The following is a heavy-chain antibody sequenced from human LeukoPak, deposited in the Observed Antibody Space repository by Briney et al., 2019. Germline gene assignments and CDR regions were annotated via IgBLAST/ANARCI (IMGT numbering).Heavy chain of an antibody. D-gene: IGHD2-2*01. V-gene: IGHV3-15*01. Sequence: GGSLRLSCAASGFTFSNAWMSWVRQAPGKGLEWVGRIKSKTDGGTTDYAAPVKGRFTISRDDSKNTLYLQMNSLKTEDTAVYYCTTDEAPPPPAQDIVVVPAAYSGGDYWGQGTLVTVSS. CDR2: IKSKTDGGTT. CDR1: GFTFSNAW. CDR3: TTDEAPPPPAQDIVVVPAAYSGGDY. J-gene: IGHJ4*02.